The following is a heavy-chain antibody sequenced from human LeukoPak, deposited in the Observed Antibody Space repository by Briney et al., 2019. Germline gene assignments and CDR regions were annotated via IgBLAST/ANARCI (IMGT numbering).Heavy chain of an antibody. D-gene: IGHD2-2*01. J-gene: IGHJ5*02. CDR1: GFTFRNYV. CDR2: TSSDLNVK. CDR3: AKPLPAATKTWFDL. V-gene: IGHV3-30*18. Sequence: PGGSLRLSCAASGFTFRNYVIHWVRQAPGKGLEWVAVTSSDLNVKLYADSVKGRFTISRDNSKNTLYLQMNSLRAEDTAVYYCAKPLPAATKTWFDLWGQGTLVTVSS.